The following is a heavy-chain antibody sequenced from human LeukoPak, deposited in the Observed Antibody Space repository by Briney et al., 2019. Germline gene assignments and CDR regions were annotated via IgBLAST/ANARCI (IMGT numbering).Heavy chain of an antibody. CDR1: GYSVSSSNYY. CDR2: IYYSGTT. CDR3: ASKRSGGSYFDY. D-gene: IGHD3-16*01. Sequence: PSETLSLTCTVSGYSVSSSNYYWSWIRQSPGKGLEWIGYIYYSGTTNYNPSLKSRVTVSEDTSKNQFSLKLNSMTAADTAVYYCASKRSGGSYFDYWGRGILVTVSS. V-gene: IGHV4-61*01. J-gene: IGHJ4*02.